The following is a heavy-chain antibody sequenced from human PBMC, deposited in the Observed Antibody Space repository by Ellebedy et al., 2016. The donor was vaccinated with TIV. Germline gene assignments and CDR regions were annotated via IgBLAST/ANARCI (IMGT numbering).Heavy chain of an antibody. CDR3: ARGPGLPGDAFDI. CDR1: GGSISSYY. CDR2: INHSGST. Sequence: MPSETLSLTCTVSGGSISSYYWSWIRQPPGKGLEWIGEINHSGSTNYNPSLKSRVTMSVDTSKNQFSLKLSSVTAADTAVYYCARGPGLPGDAFDIWGQGTMVTVSS. J-gene: IGHJ3*02. V-gene: IGHV4-34*01.